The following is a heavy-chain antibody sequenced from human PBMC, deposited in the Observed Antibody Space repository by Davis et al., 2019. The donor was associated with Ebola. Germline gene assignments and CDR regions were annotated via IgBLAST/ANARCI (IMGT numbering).Heavy chain of an antibody. V-gene: IGHV1-69*06. CDR2: ILPVFRTA. CDR3: ARMVGSSGGRSYGDDY. CDR1: GATLTTYA. J-gene: IGHJ4*02. Sequence: SAKVSCKAVGATLTTYAMTWVRQAPGQWLWWLGGILPVFRTANYAQKFQGRVTMTADRTTNTVYMELSSLTSEDTAVYYCARMVGSSGGRSYGDDYWGQGTLVTVSS. D-gene: IGHD3-16*01.